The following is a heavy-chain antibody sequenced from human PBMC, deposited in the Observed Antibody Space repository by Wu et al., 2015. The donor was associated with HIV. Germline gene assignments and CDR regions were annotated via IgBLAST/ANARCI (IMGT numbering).Heavy chain of an antibody. CDR2: IIPVFGRP. V-gene: IGHV1-69*04. CDR3: ARDQQWPLILHYYGMDV. CDR1: GGDFSPYP. Sequence: QVQLVQSGAEVRTPGSSVKVSCQASGGDFSPYPFTWVRQAPGQGPEWMGRIIPVFGRPKYAQKFQGRVTMTTDTSTSTAYMELRSLRYDDTAVYYCARDQQWPLILHYYGMDVWGQGTTVTVSS. J-gene: IGHJ6*02. D-gene: IGHD6-19*01.